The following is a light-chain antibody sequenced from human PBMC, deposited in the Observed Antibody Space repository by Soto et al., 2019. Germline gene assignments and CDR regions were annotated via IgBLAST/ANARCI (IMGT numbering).Light chain of an antibody. Sequence: EIVTTQSPATLSVSPGEGVTLSCRASQSVSGNLAWYQQKPGQAPRLLIYGASTRATGIPARFSGSGSGTEFTLIISSLQSEDFAVYYCQQYNVWPPLFGQGTRLEIK. CDR2: GAS. V-gene: IGKV3-15*01. CDR3: QQYNVWPPL. CDR1: QSVSGN. J-gene: IGKJ5*01.